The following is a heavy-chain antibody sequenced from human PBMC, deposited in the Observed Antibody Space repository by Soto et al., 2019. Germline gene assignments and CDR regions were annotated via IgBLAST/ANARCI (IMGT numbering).Heavy chain of an antibody. J-gene: IGHJ5*02. Sequence: ASVKVSCKASGYTFTGYYMHWVRQAPGQGLEWMGWINPNSGGTNYAQKFQGRVTMTRDTSISTAYMELSRLRSDDTAVYYCARDPYYYDSSGSWGQGTLVTVSS. V-gene: IGHV1-2*02. CDR3: ARDPYYYDSSGS. D-gene: IGHD3-22*01. CDR2: INPNSGGT. CDR1: GYTFTGYY.